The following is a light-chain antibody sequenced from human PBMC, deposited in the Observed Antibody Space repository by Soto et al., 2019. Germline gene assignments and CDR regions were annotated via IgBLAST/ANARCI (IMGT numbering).Light chain of an antibody. CDR2: EVS. Sequence: QSVLTQPASVSGSPGQSITIACTGTSSDVGGYKYVSWYQQHPGKAPKLMIYEVSNRPSGVSNRFSGSKSGNTASLTISGLQVEDEADYYCSSYSSSSTLVFGSGTKVTVL. CDR3: SSYSSSSTLV. V-gene: IGLV2-14*01. J-gene: IGLJ1*01. CDR1: SSDVGGYKY.